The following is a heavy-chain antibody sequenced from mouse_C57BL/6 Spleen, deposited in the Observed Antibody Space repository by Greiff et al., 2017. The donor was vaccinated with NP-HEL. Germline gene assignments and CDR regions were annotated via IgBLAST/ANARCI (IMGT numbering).Heavy chain of an antibody. CDR1: GYSITSGYD. J-gene: IGHJ3*01. D-gene: IGHD2-4*01. CDR3: ARGGDYDGVSY. V-gene: IGHV3-6*01. Sequence: EVQLQESGPGLVKPSQSLSLTCSVTGYSITSGYDWNWIRQFPGNKLEWMAYISYDGSNNYNPSLKNRISITRDTSKNQFFLKLNSVTTEDTATCYGARGGDYDGVSYWGQGTLVTVSA. CDR2: ISYDGSN.